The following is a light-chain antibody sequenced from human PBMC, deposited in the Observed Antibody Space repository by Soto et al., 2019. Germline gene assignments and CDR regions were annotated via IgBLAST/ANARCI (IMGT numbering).Light chain of an antibody. CDR2: DAS. Sequence: DIHMTQSPSTLSSSVGDRGTITFLSSQSISGYLAWYQQKPGKAPKLLIYDASSLESGVPSRFSGSASGTEFTLTISSLQPDDFATYYCQQYNTYPWTFGQGTKVDI. J-gene: IGKJ1*01. CDR1: QSISGY. CDR3: QQYNTYPWT. V-gene: IGKV1-5*01.